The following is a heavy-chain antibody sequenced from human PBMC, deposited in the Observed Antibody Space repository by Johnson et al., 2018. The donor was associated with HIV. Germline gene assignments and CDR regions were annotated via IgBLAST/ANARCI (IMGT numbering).Heavy chain of an antibody. CDR3: ARVRRSGWFDNDAFDI. CDR2: LYSSGNT. Sequence: VQLVESGGGLVQPGGSLGLACVGSGFNVSNNYMSWVRQPPGQGLEWVSTLYSSGNTYYADSVKGRFTISRDSSRNTLFLLMSSMRADDTAVYYCARVRRSGWFDNDAFDIWGQGTMVTVSS. V-gene: IGHV3-66*02. D-gene: IGHD6-19*01. J-gene: IGHJ3*02. CDR1: GFNVSNNY.